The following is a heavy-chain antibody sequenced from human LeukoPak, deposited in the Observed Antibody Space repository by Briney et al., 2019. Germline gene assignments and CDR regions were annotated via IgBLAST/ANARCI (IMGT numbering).Heavy chain of an antibody. D-gene: IGHD3-16*01. CDR2: IYTSGST. CDR1: GGSISSGSYY. J-gene: IGHJ5*02. V-gene: IGHV4-61*02. CDR3: VRDHVSPGLSNWFDP. Sequence: EPSETLSLTCTVSGGSISSGSYYWSWIRQPAGKGLEWIGRIYTSGSTNYNPSLKSRVTISVDTSKNQFSLKVTSVTASDTAMYYCVRDHVSPGLSNWFDPWGQGTLVTVSS.